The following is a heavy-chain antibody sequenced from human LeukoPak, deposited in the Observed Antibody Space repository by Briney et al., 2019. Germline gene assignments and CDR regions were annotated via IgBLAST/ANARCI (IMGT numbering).Heavy chain of an antibody. CDR3: ARLVGDTAMPDDAFDI. D-gene: IGHD5-18*01. J-gene: IGHJ3*02. CDR1: GGSISSYY. Sequence: SETLSLTCTVSGGSISSYYWSWIRQPPGKGLEWIREINHSGSTNYNPPLKSRVTISVDTSKNQFSLKLSSVIAADTAVYYCARLVGDTAMPDDAFDIWGQGTMVTVSS. V-gene: IGHV4-34*01. CDR2: INHSGST.